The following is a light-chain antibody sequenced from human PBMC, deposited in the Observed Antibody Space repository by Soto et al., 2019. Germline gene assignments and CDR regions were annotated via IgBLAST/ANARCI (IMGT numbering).Light chain of an antibody. Sequence: QAVVTQPASVSGSPGQSFTISCSGTSSDVGFYNHVSWYQQHPGEAPKLLIYEVTIRPSGVSNRFSGSKSGNTASLTVSGLQAEDEGDYYCSSYTSSSSLAIFGGGTQLTVL. J-gene: IGLJ2*01. CDR1: SSDVGFYNH. V-gene: IGLV2-14*01. CDR3: SSYTSSSSLAI. CDR2: EVT.